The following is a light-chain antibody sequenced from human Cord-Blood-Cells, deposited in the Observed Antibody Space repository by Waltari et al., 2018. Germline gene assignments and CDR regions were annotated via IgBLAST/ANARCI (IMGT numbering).Light chain of an antibody. Sequence: EIVMTQSPATLSVSPGERATLSCRASQSVSSNLAWYQQKPGQAPRLLIYGASTRATGIPARFSGSGSGTEFTLTISSLQSEDFAVYYCQQRSNWHTFGQGTKLEIK. J-gene: IGKJ2*01. CDR2: GAS. CDR3: QQRSNWHT. V-gene: IGKV3-15*01. CDR1: QSVSSN.